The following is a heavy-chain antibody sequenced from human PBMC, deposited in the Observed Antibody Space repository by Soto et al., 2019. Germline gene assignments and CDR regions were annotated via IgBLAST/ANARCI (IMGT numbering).Heavy chain of an antibody. CDR1: GFTFSRCG. CDR3: ARGVGYCTNCVCYGMDV. D-gene: IGHD2-8*01. CDR2: IWYDGNNK. V-gene: IGHV3-33*01. J-gene: IGHJ6*02. Sequence: GGSLRLSCAASGFTFSRCGMHWVRQAPGKGLEWGAVIWYDGNNKYYAASVAVRFTIYRDNSKNTLYLQMNRLRAEDTAVYYWARGVGYCTNCVCYGMDVWGQGTTGTL.